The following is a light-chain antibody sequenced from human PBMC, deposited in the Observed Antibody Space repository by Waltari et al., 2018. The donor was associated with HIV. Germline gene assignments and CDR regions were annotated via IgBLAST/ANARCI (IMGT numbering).Light chain of an antibody. CDR2: EVS. V-gene: IGLV2-14*01. Sequence: QSALTQPASVSGSPGQSITIPCTGTSRDVGGYNYVSWYQHHPGKAPKLLIYEVSNRPSGVSNRFSGSKSDNTASLTISGLQAEDEADYYCSSYTSYYTYVFGSGTEVTVL. J-gene: IGLJ1*01. CDR1: SRDVGGYNY. CDR3: SSYTSYYTYV.